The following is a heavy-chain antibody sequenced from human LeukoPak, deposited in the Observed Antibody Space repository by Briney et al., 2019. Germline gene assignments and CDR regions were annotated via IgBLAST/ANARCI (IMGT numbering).Heavy chain of an antibody. Sequence: SETLSLTCTVPGGSITYHYWGWIRQPPGKGLEWIANAHHSERTNYNPSLKSRVTTSVDTSKRQISLQLRSVTAADTAVYYCARELGNNVDTAMVFDYWGQGSLLTVSS. D-gene: IGHD5-18*01. CDR1: GGSITYHY. CDR3: ARELGNNVDTAMVFDY. V-gene: IGHV4-59*11. CDR2: AHHSERT. J-gene: IGHJ4*02.